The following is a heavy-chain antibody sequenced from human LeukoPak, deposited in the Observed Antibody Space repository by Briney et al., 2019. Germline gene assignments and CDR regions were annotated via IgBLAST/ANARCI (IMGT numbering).Heavy chain of an antibody. D-gene: IGHD3-9*01. Sequence: ESGPTLVQPTQTLTLTCTFSGFSLSTSGVGVGWILQPPGKALEWLALIYWDDDKRYSPSLKSRLTITKDTSKNQVVPTMTNMDPVDTATYYCAHTLRSFDWLLEGFDYWGQGTLVTVSS. J-gene: IGHJ4*02. V-gene: IGHV2-5*02. CDR3: AHTLRSFDWLLEGFDY. CDR1: GFSLSTSGVG. CDR2: IYWDDDK.